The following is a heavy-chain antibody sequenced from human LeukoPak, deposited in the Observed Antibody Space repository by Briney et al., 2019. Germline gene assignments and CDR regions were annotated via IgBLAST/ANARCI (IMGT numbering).Heavy chain of an antibody. V-gene: IGHV3-30*18. D-gene: IGHD3-22*01. CDR3: AKDLPRIVVSPWGMDV. CDR1: GFTFSGYG. Sequence: GGSLRLSCTASGFTFSGYGMHWVRQAPGKGLEWVAVISYDGSNKYYADSVKGRFTISRDNSKNTLYLQMNSLRAEDTAVYYCAKDLPRIVVSPWGMDVWGQGTTVTVSS. CDR2: ISYDGSNK. J-gene: IGHJ6*02.